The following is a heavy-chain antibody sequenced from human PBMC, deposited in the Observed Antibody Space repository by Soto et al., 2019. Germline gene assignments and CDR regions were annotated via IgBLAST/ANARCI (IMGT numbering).Heavy chain of an antibody. D-gene: IGHD5-18*01. CDR1: GFTFSSYA. Sequence: QVQLVESGGGVVQPGRSLRLSCAASGFTFSSYAMHWVRQAPGKGLEWVAVISYDGGNKYYADSVKGRFTISRDNSKNTLYLQMNSLRAEYTAVDYCARDPLLGTAMVRWYFDLWGRCNLVTVSA. J-gene: IGHJ2*01. CDR3: ARDPLLGTAMVRWYFDL. CDR2: ISYDGGNK. V-gene: IGHV3-30-3*01.